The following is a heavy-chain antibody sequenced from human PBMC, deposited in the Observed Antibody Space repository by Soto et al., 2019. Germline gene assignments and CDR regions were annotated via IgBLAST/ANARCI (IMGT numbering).Heavy chain of an antibody. Sequence: SGPTLVNPTQTLTLTCTFSGFSLSTSGVGVGWIRQPPGKALEWPALIYWDDDKRYSPSLKSRLSITKDTSKNQVVLTMTNVDPVDTATYYCAHRPVLYYDILTGPDTFDYWGQGTLVTVSS. V-gene: IGHV2-5*02. CDR2: IYWDDDK. CDR1: GFSLSTSGVG. D-gene: IGHD3-9*01. CDR3: AHRPVLYYDILTGPDTFDY. J-gene: IGHJ4*02.